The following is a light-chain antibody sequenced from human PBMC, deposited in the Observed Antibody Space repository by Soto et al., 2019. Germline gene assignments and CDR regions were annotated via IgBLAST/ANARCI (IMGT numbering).Light chain of an antibody. V-gene: IGKV3-20*01. Sequence: EILFTQSPGTLSLSPGERATLSCRASQSVSSSYLAWYQQKPGQAPRLLIYGASSRATGIPARFSGSGSGTDFTLTISRLEPDDFAVYYCQQYGSSGTFGQGTKVDI. CDR1: QSVSSSY. CDR2: GAS. J-gene: IGKJ1*01. CDR3: QQYGSSGT.